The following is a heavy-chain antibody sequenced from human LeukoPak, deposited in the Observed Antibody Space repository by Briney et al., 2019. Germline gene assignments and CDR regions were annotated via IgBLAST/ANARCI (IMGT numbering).Heavy chain of an antibody. CDR1: GFTFSSYA. CDR2: ISGTGGST. V-gene: IGHV3-23*01. D-gene: IGHD2-15*01. J-gene: IGHJ6*03. CDR3: AKAVLGYCSGGRCYPSYSMDV. Sequence: GGSLRLSCAASGFTFSSYAMSWIRQAPGKGLEWVSPISGTGGSTYNPDSVKGRCTISRDNSKHSVYLQINSLRAEHMAVYYCAKAVLGYCSGGRCYPSYSMDVWGKGTTVTVSS.